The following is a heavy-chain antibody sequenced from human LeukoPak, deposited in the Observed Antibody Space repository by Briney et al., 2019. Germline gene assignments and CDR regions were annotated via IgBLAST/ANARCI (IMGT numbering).Heavy chain of an antibody. D-gene: IGHD3-22*01. Sequence: GGSLRLSCAASGFTFSTWWIHWVRQAPGKGLVWVSHINSDGNNTDFADSVKGRFTISRDNSKSTLYLQLNSLRAEDTAVYYCTKVEGFYDGTGFYFDNWGQGTLVTVSS. J-gene: IGHJ4*02. CDR2: INSDGNNT. CDR1: GFTFSTWW. CDR3: TKVEGFYDGTGFYFDN. V-gene: IGHV3-74*01.